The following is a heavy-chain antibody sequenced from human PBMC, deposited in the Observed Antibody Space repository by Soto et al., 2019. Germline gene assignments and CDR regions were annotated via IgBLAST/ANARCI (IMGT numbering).Heavy chain of an antibody. Sequence: QVQLVQSGAEVKKPGASVKVSCKASGYPFTSYEMHWVRQAPGQGLEWMGRIDPNGGSTDYAQNFQVRVTMSRDSATSTVYIELSVRRSEDTAMYYCARVVGARRNYFEYWGQGTLDTVSS. D-gene: IGHD1-26*01. J-gene: IGHJ4*02. CDR3: ARVVGARRNYFEY. V-gene: IGHV1-46*01. CDR1: GYPFTSYE. CDR2: IDPNGGST.